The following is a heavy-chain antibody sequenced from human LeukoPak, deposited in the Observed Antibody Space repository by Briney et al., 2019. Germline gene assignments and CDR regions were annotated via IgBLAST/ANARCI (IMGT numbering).Heavy chain of an antibody. V-gene: IGHV3-7*01. CDR3: AKYCGGDCYGMDV. J-gene: IGHJ6*02. D-gene: IGHD2-21*01. Sequence: GGSLRLSCTASGFTFSSYWMSWVRQAPGKGLEWVANIKQDGSEKDYVDSVKGRFTISRDNAKNSVYLQMNSLRAEDTAVNYCAKYCGGDCYGMDVWGQGTTVTVSS. CDR2: IKQDGSEK. CDR1: GFTFSSYW.